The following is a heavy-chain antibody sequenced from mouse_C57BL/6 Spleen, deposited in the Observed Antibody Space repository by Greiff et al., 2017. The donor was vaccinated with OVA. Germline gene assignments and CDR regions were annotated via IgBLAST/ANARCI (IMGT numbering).Heavy chain of an antibody. CDR2: ISSGSSTI. J-gene: IGHJ1*03. Sequence: EVHLVESGGGLVKPGGSLKLSCAASGFTFSDYGMHWVRQAPEKGLEWVAYISSGSSTIYYADTVKGRFTISRDNAKNTLFLQMTSLRSEDTAMYYCARPLTGPDWYFDVWGTGTTVTVSS. CDR3: ARPLTGPDWYFDV. D-gene: IGHD4-1*01. V-gene: IGHV5-17*01. CDR1: GFTFSDYG.